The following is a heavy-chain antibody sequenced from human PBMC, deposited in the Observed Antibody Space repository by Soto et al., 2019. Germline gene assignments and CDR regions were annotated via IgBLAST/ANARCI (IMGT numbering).Heavy chain of an antibody. CDR2: ISGSGGST. CDR3: AKDLVVVVAGRDAFDI. Sequence: GGSLRLSCAASGFTFSSYAMSWVRQAPGKGLEWVSAISGSGGSTYYADSVKGRFTISRDNSKNTLYLQMNSLRAEDTAVYDCAKDLVVVVAGRDAFDIWGQGTMVTVSS. CDR1: GFTFSSYA. J-gene: IGHJ3*02. V-gene: IGHV3-23*01. D-gene: IGHD2-15*01.